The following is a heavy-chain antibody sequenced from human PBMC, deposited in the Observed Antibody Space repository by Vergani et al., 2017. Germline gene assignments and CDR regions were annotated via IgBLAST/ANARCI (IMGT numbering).Heavy chain of an antibody. D-gene: IGHD3-16*01. J-gene: IGHJ6*03. V-gene: IGHV3-49*03. CDR2: IRSKAYGGTT. CDR1: GFTFGDYA. Sequence: EVQLVESGGGLVQPGRSLRLSCTASGFTFGDYAMSWFRHAPGKGLEWVGFIRSKAYGGTTEYAASVKGRFTISRDDSKSIAYLQMNSLKTEDTAVYYCTRVGGGSYYYYYMDVWGKGTTVTVYS. CDR3: TRVGGGSYYYYYMDV.